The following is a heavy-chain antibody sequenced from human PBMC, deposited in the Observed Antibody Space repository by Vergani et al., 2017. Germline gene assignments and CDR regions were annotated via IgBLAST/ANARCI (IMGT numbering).Heavy chain of an antibody. D-gene: IGHD3-22*01. CDR1: GGSFRNYY. V-gene: IGHV4-59*01. Sequence: QVQLLESGPGLVKPSETLSLSCTVSGGSFRNYYWNWIRQSPGKGLGLIGYIYYTGSINYNPSLKSRATISLDMSKNQFSLKLTSVTTADTACYYCAGTDSSGYQSRPWFDPWGQGTLVTVSS. CDR2: IYYTGSI. CDR3: AGTDSSGYQSRPWFDP. J-gene: IGHJ5*02.